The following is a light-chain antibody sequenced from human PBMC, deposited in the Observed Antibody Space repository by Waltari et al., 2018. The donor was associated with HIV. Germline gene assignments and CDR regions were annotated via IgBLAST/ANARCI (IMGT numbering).Light chain of an antibody. V-gene: IGLV2-11*01. CDR2: DVN. CDR1: TSDVGFYDY. Sequence: QSALTQPPSVSGSPVPSVSISCSRTTSDVGFYDYVSWYQQYPGKAPKLIIFDVNQRPSGVPERFSGSKSGNTASLTISGLQTEDEADYFCCAYAAGHVSYVFGNGTAVAVL. J-gene: IGLJ1*01. CDR3: CAYAAGHVSYV.